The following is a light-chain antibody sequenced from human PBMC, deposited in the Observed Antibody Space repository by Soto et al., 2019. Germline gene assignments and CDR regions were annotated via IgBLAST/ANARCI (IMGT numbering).Light chain of an antibody. J-gene: IGLJ2*01. Sequence: QPVLTQSPSASASLGASVKLTCTLSSGHSSYAIAWHQQQPEKGPRYLMKLNSDGSHSKGDGSPDRFSGSSSGAERYLTISSLQSEDEADYYCQTGGTGSPFGGGTKLTVL. V-gene: IGLV4-69*01. CDR3: QTGGTGSP. CDR2: LNSDGSH. CDR1: SGHSSYA.